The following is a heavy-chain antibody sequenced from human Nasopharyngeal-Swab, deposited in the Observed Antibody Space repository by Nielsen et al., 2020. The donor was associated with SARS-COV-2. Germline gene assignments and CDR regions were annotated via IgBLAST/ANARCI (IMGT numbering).Heavy chain of an antibody. V-gene: IGHV3-23*01. J-gene: IGHJ2*01. CDR1: GFTFSSYA. CDR2: ISGSGGST. D-gene: IGHD1-26*01. Sequence: GGSLRLSCAASGFTFSSYAMSWARQAPGKGLEWVSAISGSGGSTYYADSVKGRFTISRDNSKNSLYLQMNSLRAEDTAVYYCAKAQGAITYWYFDLWGRGTLVTVSS. CDR3: AKAQGAITYWYFDL.